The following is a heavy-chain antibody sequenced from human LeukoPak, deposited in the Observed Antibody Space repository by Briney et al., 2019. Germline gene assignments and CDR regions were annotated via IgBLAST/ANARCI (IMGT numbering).Heavy chain of an antibody. CDR3: AKLGQGGYSYDYLPYYFDY. CDR1: GFTFNTYA. D-gene: IGHD5-18*01. V-gene: IGHV3-23*01. Sequence: GGSLRLSCAASGFTFNTYAMSWVRQAPGKGLEWVSAISDSGGSAYYADSVKGRFTISRDNSKDTLYLQMNSLRAEDTAVYYCAKLGQGGYSYDYLPYYFDYWGQGTLVTVSS. CDR2: ISDSGGSA. J-gene: IGHJ4*02.